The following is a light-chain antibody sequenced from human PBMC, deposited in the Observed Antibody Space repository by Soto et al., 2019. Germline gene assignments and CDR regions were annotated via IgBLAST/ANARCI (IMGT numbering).Light chain of an antibody. Sequence: EIVLPQSPGTLSLSPGEIATLSCRASQSVSSSYLAWYQQKPGQAPRLLIYGASSRAAGIPDRFSGSGSGTDFTLTISRLEPEDFAVYYCQQHGSSPLTFGGGTKVDIK. CDR3: QQHGSSPLT. V-gene: IGKV3-20*01. CDR1: QSVSSSY. J-gene: IGKJ4*01. CDR2: GAS.